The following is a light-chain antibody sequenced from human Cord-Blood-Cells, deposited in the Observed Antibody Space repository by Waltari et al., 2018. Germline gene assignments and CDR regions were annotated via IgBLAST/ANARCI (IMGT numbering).Light chain of an antibody. Sequence: AIRMTQSPSSFSASTGARVTITCLASQGISSYLAWYQQKPGKAPKHLIYAASTLQSGVPSRFSGSGSGTDFTLTISCLQSEDFATYYCQQYYCYPPTFGQGTKVEIK. CDR3: QQYYCYPPT. CDR1: QGISSY. CDR2: AAS. J-gene: IGKJ1*01. V-gene: IGKV1-8*01.